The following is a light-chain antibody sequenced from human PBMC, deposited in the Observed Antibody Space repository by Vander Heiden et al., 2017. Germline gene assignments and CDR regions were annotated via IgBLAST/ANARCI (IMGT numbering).Light chain of an antibody. CDR2: EVS. V-gene: IGKV2D-26*01. Sequence: EIVITHTPHSSSISPGGQEPISCRARQSVLHSDGYSYLDWYLQKARPVSTLLIYEVSNRSTGVPDRFSGSGSGTDFTLNISRLEAEDFGVYYCMQDAQYPLTFGGGTKVEIK. CDR1: QSVLHSDGYSY. CDR3: MQDAQYPLT. J-gene: IGKJ4*01.